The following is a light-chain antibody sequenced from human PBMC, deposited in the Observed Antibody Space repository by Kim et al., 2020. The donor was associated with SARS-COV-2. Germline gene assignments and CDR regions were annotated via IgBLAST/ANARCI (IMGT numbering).Light chain of an antibody. V-gene: IGKV3-20*01. CDR3: QQYASSPQT. Sequence: EIVLTQSPDTLSLSPGERATLSCRATQSITNNFLAWYQQKPGQAPGLLIFGASRRATGIQDRFSGSGSGTDFTLTISRLEPEDFALYYCQQYASSPQTFGQGTKVDIK. CDR2: GAS. J-gene: IGKJ1*01. CDR1: QSITNNF.